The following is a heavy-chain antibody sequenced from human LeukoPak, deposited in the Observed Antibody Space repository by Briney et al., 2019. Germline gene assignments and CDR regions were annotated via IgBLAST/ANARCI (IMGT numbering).Heavy chain of an antibody. D-gene: IGHD6-19*01. V-gene: IGHV1-2*02. CDR2: INPNSGGT. J-gene: IGHJ6*02. CDR1: GYTFTGYY. CDR3: ARVSGIAVAGTYDYYYGMDV. Sequence: ASVKVSCKASGYTFTGYYIHWVRQAPGQGLEWMGWINPNSGGTNYAQKFQGRVTTTRDTSISTAYMELSRLRSDDTAVYYCARVSGIAVAGTYDYYYGMDVWGQGTTVTVSS.